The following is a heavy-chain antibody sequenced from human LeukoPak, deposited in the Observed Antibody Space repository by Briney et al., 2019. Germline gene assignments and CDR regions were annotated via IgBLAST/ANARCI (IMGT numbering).Heavy chain of an antibody. V-gene: IGHV1-69*13. D-gene: IGHD3-3*01. J-gene: IGHJ5*02. Sequence: EASVKVSCKASGGTFSSYAISWVRQAPGQGLEWVGGIIPIFGTANYAQKFQGRVTITADESTSTAYMELSSLRSEDTAVYYCAISNTIFGGNWFDPWGQGTLVTVSS. CDR2: IIPIFGTA. CDR3: AISNTIFGGNWFDP. CDR1: GGTFSSYA.